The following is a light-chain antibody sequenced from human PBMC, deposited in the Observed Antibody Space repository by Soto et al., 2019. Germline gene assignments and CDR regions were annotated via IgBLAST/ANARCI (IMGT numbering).Light chain of an antibody. CDR1: QSISTY. CDR3: HQSYTTPLST. J-gene: IGKJ2*01. V-gene: IGKV1-39*01. Sequence: DIQMTQSPSSLSASVGDRVTITCRTSQSISTYLSWYQQKPGKAPKLLIYGASILQSGVPPRFSGSGSGTDFTLTISSLQPEDFATYYWHQSYTTPLSTFGPGTKLEIK. CDR2: GAS.